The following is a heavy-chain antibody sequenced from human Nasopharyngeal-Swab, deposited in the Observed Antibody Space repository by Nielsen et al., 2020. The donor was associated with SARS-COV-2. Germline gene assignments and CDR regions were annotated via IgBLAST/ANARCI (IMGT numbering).Heavy chain of an antibody. V-gene: IGHV1-18*01. D-gene: IGHD3-3*01. Sequence: WVRQAPGQGLEWMGWIGAYNGNTNYAQKFQDRVTMTTDTSTSTVYMELRSLRSDDTAVYYCARHGVAEDYWGQGTLVTVS. CDR3: ARHGVAEDY. J-gene: IGHJ4*02. CDR2: IGAYNGNT.